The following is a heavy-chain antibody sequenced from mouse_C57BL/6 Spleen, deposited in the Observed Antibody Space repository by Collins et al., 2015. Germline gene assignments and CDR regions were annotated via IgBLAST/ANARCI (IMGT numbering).Heavy chain of an antibody. D-gene: IGHD2-10*01. Sequence: NYNEKFKRKATLTVDTSSSTAYMQLSSLTSEDSAVYYCARGAYPYAMDYWGQGTSVTVSS. J-gene: IGHJ4*01. CDR3: ARGAYPYAMDY. V-gene: IGHV1-55*01.